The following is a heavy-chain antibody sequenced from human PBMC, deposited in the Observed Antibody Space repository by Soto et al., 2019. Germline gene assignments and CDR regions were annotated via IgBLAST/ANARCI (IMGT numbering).Heavy chain of an antibody. V-gene: IGHV4-30-2*01. Sequence: QLQLQEYGSGLVKPSQTLSLTCAVSGGSISSGGYSWSWIRQPPGKGLERIGYIYHSGSTYYTPSLKSRVTISVDRSKNQFSLKLSSVTAADTAVYYCARVPSPWGQGTLVTVSS. CDR2: IYHSGST. CDR3: ARVPSP. J-gene: IGHJ5*02. CDR1: GGSISSGGYS.